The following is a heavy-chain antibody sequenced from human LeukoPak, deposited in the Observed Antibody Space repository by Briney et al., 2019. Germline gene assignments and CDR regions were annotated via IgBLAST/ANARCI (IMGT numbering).Heavy chain of an antibody. CDR3: ARSLGRYGDYGSWVFDY. CDR1: GGSISGYY. V-gene: IGHV4-59*01. J-gene: IGHJ4*02. CDR2: IYYSGST. Sequence: PSETLSLTCTASGGSISGYYWSWVRQPPGKGLEWIGYIYYSGSTNYNPSLKSRVTISVDTSKNQFSLKLSSVTAADTAVYYCARSLGRYGDYGSWVFDYWGQGTLVTVSS. D-gene: IGHD4-17*01.